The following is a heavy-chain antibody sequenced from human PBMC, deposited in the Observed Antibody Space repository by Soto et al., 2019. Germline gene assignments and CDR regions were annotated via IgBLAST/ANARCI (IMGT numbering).Heavy chain of an antibody. CDR3: ARASNPGSLLDY. CDR2: INQDGSEK. Sequence: EVQLVESGGGLVQPGGSLRLSCAASGFMFRSYWMSWVLQAPGKGLEWVASINQDGSEKSYVDSVDGRYTVSRDNGKNSLFLQTKSLRAEDTDTYYCARASNPGSLLDYWGQGILVAVSS. V-gene: IGHV3-7*03. CDR1: GFMFRSYW. D-gene: IGHD3-10*01. J-gene: IGHJ4*02.